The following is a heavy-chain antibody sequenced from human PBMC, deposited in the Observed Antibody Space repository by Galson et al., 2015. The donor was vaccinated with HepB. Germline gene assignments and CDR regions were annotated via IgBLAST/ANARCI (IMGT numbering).Heavy chain of an antibody. D-gene: IGHD1-26*01. CDR3: AAPLVGARSWGY. CDR1: GFTFTSSA. Sequence: SVKVSCKASGFTFTSSAVQWVRQARGQRLEWIGWIVVGSGNTNYAQKFQERVTITRDMSTSTAYMELSSLRSEDTAVYYCAAPLVGARSWGYWGQGTLVTVSS. J-gene: IGHJ4*02. CDR2: IVVGSGNT. V-gene: IGHV1-58*01.